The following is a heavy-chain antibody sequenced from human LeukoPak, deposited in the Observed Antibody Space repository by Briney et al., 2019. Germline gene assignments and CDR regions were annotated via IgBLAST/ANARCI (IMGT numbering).Heavy chain of an antibody. J-gene: IGHJ4*02. Sequence: GESLKISCKGSGYSFSNYWIGWLRQMPGKGLEWMGIIFPGDSETRYSSSFQGQVTFSADTSISTAYLQWSSLKTSDTAMYYCARGATTFDHWGQGALVTVSS. CDR1: GYSFSNYW. V-gene: IGHV5-51*01. D-gene: IGHD1-26*01. CDR2: IFPGDSET. CDR3: ARGATTFDH.